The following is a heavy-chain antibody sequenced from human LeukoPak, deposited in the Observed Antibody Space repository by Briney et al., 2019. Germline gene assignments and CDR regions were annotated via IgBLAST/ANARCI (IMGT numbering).Heavy chain of an antibody. J-gene: IGHJ2*01. CDR1: GFTFSSYA. Sequence: GGSLRLSCAASGFTFSSYAMSWVRQAPGKGLEWVSAIRSSGASTYYADSVKGRFTISRDNSKDTLYLQMNRLRAEDTAVYYCAKALWFGESPYWYFDLWGRGTLVTVSS. CDR2: IRSSGAST. D-gene: IGHD3-10*01. CDR3: AKALWFGESPYWYFDL. V-gene: IGHV3-23*01.